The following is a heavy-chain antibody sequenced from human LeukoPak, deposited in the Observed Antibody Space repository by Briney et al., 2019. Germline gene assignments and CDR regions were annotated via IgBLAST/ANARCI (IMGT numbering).Heavy chain of an antibody. CDR1: GRSFSGYY. CDR2: INHSGST. D-gene: IGHD5-18*01. CDR3: ARGQLWLPRPFDY. J-gene: IGHJ4*02. V-gene: IGHV4-34*01. Sequence: PSETLSLTCAVCGRSFSGYYWSWIRQPPGKGLEWIGEINHSGSTNYNPSLKSRVTISVDTSKNQFSLKLSSVTAADTAVYYCARGQLWLPRPFDYWGQGTLVTVSS.